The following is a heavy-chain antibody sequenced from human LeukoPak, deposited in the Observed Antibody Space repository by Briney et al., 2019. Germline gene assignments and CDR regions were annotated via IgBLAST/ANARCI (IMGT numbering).Heavy chain of an antibody. CDR3: ASPSWGYCSGGSCPWIL. J-gene: IGHJ4*02. V-gene: IGHV1-69*06. D-gene: IGHD2-15*01. Sequence: ASVKVSCKASGGTFSSYAISWVRQAPGQGLEWMGGIIPIFGTANYAQKLQGRVTITADKSTSTAYMELSSLRSEDTAVYYCASPSWGYCSGGSCPWILWGQGTLVTVSS. CDR1: GGTFSSYA. CDR2: IIPIFGTA.